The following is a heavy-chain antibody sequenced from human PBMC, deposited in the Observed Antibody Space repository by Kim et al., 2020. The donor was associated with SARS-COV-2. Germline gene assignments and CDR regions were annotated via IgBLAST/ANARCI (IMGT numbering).Heavy chain of an antibody. J-gene: IGHJ5*02. Sequence: GESLKISCKGSGYSFTSYWIGWVRQMPGKGLEWMGIIYPGDSDTRYSPSFQGQVTISADKSISTAYLQWSSLKASDTAMYYCARQGLLRYFDWLPWFDPWGQGTLVTVSS. V-gene: IGHV5-51*01. CDR3: ARQGLLRYFDWLPWFDP. CDR1: GYSFTSYW. D-gene: IGHD3-9*01. CDR2: IYPGDSDT.